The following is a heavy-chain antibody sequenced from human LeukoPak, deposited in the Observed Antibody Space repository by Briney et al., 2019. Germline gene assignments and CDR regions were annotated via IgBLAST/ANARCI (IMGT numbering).Heavy chain of an antibody. CDR2: VRSKDDGYAT. CDR3: TRQPQGTGTVDY. Sequence: GGPLRLSCAASGFIFSDSPIHWVRQASGNGLEWVGRVRSKDDGYATGYAASVKGRFTIPRDDSKNMVYLQMNSLKTEDTAVYYCTRQPQGTGTVDYWGQGTLVTVSS. V-gene: IGHV3-73*01. CDR1: GFIFSDSP. J-gene: IGHJ4*01. D-gene: IGHD3/OR15-3a*01.